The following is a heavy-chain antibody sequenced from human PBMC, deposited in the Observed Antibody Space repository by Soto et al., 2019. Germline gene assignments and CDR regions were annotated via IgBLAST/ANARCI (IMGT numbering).Heavy chain of an antibody. J-gene: IGHJ4*02. V-gene: IGHV3-30-3*01. D-gene: IGHD7-27*01. Sequence: GGSLRLSCAASGFSFSISPMHWVRQAPGKGREWVALISYDGTNKFYADSVKGRFTISRDNSKRTLYLQVDSLRPEDAAVYYCARDPKTSGGQHWAFSYFDSWGQGTLVTVSS. CDR2: ISYDGTNK. CDR1: GFSFSISP. CDR3: ARDPKTSGGQHWAFSYFDS.